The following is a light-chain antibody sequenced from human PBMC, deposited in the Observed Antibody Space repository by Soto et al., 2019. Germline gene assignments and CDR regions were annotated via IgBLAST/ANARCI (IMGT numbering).Light chain of an antibody. CDR1: RSVSTS. CDR3: QVRDVWPT. CDR2: DAS. V-gene: IGKV3-11*01. Sequence: IVLTQSPATLSLSPGERAALSCRASRSVSTSLAWYQHKPGQAPRLIIYDASKRAPGIPARFSGSGSGTDFTLTFSSPEPEDFAVYYCQVRDVWPTFGQGTKV. J-gene: IGKJ1*01.